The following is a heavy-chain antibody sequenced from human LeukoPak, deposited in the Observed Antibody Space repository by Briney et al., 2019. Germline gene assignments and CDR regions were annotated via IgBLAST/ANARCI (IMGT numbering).Heavy chain of an antibody. V-gene: IGHV3-21*01. Sequence: GGSLRLSCAASGFTFSSYSMNWVRQAAGKGLEWVSSISSSSSYIYHADSVKDRFTLSRDNAKNSLYLQMNSLRAEDTAVYYCASWGVPAAPQDDAFDIWGQGTMVTVSS. CDR1: GFTFSSYS. CDR3: ASWGVPAAPQDDAFDI. CDR2: ISSSSSYI. J-gene: IGHJ3*02. D-gene: IGHD2-2*01.